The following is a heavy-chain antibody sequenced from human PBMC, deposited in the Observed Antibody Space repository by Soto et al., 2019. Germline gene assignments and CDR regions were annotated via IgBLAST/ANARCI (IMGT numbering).Heavy chain of an antibody. CDR1: GGTFSSYT. Sequence: QVQLVQSGAEVKKPGSSVKVSCKASGGTFSSYTISWVRQAPGQGLEWMGRIIPILGIANYAQKFQGRVTITADKSTSTAYMELSSLRSEDTDVYYCARKTVVVPAAMGDYYYYMDVWGKGTTVTVSS. CDR3: ARKTVVVPAAMGDYYYYMDV. CDR2: IIPILGIA. J-gene: IGHJ6*03. V-gene: IGHV1-69*02. D-gene: IGHD2-2*01.